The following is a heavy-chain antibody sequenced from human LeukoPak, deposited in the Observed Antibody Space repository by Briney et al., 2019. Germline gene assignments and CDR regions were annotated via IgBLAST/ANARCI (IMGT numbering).Heavy chain of an antibody. V-gene: IGHV1-3*01. CDR3: ARDQEGFDY. Sequence: ASVKVSCKASGYTFTSYAMHWVRQAPGQRLEWMGWINAGNGNTKYSQKFQGRVTITRDTSASTVHMELSGLRSEDAAVYYCARDQEGFDYWGQGTLVTVSS. J-gene: IGHJ4*02. CDR1: GYTFTSYA. CDR2: INAGNGNT.